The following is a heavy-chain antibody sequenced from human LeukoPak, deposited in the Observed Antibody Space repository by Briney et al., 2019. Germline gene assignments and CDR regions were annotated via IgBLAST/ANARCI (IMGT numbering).Heavy chain of an antibody. J-gene: IGHJ1*01. Sequence: SETLSLTCTVSGGSISSHYWSWIRQPPGKGLEWIGYIYYSGSTNYNPSLKSRVTISVDTSKNQFSLKLSSVTAADTAVYYCARHVDPRSTVTTFEYFQHWGQGTLVTVSS. V-gene: IGHV4-59*08. CDR1: GGSISSHY. CDR2: IYYSGST. CDR3: ARHVDPRSTVTTFEYFQH. D-gene: IGHD4-17*01.